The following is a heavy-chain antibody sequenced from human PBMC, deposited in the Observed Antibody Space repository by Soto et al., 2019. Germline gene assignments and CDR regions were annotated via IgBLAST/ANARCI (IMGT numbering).Heavy chain of an antibody. Sequence: GGSLRLSCAASGFTFSSYGMHWVRQAPGKGLEWVAVISYDGSNKYYADSVKGRFTISRDNSKNTLYLQMNSLRAEDTAVYYCAKGALFCSSTSCYNMLFDYWGQGTLVIVSS. CDR1: GFTFSSYG. CDR2: ISYDGSNK. CDR3: AKGALFCSSTSCYNMLFDY. D-gene: IGHD2-2*02. V-gene: IGHV3-30*18. J-gene: IGHJ4*02.